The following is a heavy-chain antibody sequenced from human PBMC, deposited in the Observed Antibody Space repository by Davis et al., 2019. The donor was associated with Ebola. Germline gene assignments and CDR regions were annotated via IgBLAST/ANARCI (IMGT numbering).Heavy chain of an antibody. CDR1: GGSISSYY. CDR3: ARRDYYDSSGYYPYGMDV. V-gene: IGHV4-59*08. J-gene: IGHJ6*02. D-gene: IGHD3-22*01. CDR2: IYYSGST. Sequence: PSETLSLTCTVSGGSISSYYWSWIRQPPGKGLEWIGYIYYSGSTNYNPSLKSRVTISVDTSKNQFSLKLSSVTAADTAVYYCARRDYYDSSGYYPYGMDVWGQGTTVTVSS.